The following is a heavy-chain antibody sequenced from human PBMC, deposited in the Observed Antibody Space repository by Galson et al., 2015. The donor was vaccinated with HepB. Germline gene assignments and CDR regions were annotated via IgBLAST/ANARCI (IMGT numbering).Heavy chain of an antibody. D-gene: IGHD3-3*01. CDR3: AREVWSGYPNYYYYGMDV. Sequence: SVKVSCKASGYSFTTYIISWVRQAPGQGLQWMGRVSTYNGDTQYAPGLQDRVTITSDTSASTAYMELSSLRSEDTAVHYCAREVWSGYPNYYYYGMDVWGQGTTVTVSS. J-gene: IGHJ6*02. CDR2: VSTYNGDT. CDR1: GYSFTTYI. V-gene: IGHV1-18*01.